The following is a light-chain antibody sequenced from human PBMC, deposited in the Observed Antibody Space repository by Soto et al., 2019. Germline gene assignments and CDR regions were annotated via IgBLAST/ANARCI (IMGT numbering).Light chain of an antibody. V-gene: IGLV2-14*01. J-gene: IGLJ3*02. CDR1: SSDIGAYNY. Sequence: QSALTQPASVSGFPGQSITVSCTGTSSDIGAYNYVSWYQQHPGKAPKLMIYEVSNRPSGVSYRFSGSKSGSTASLTIFGLQAEDEADYYCSSYTSTTWVFGGGTQLTVL. CDR3: SSYTSTTWV. CDR2: EVS.